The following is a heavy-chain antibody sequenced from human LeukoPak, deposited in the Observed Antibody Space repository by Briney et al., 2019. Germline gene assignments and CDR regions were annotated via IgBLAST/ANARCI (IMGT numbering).Heavy chain of an antibody. J-gene: IGHJ4*02. Sequence: SQTLSLTCTVSGGSISSGGYYWSWIRQHPGKGLEWIGYIYYSGSTYYNPSLKSRVTISVDTSKNQFSLKLSAVTAADTAVYYCARRGPLYGSGNYFDYWGQGTLVTVSS. CDR3: ARRGPLYGSGNYFDY. V-gene: IGHV4-31*03. CDR2: IYYSGST. D-gene: IGHD3-10*01. CDR1: GGSISSGGYY.